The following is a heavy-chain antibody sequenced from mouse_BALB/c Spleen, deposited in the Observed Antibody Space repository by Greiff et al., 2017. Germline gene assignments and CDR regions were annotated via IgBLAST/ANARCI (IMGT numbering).Heavy chain of an antibody. D-gene: IGHD2-4*01. J-gene: IGHJ4*01. V-gene: IGHV2-9*02. Sequence: VKLVESGPGLVAPSQSLSITCTVSGFSLTSYGVHWVRQPPGKGLEWLGVIWAGGSTNYNSALMSRLSISKDNSKSQVFLKMNSLQTDDTAMYYCAREVITNYYAMDYWGQGTSVTVSS. CDR1: GFSLTSYG. CDR2: IWAGGST. CDR3: AREVITNYYAMDY.